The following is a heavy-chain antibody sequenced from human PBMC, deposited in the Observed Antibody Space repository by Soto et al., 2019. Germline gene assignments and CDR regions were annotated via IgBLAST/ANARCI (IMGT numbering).Heavy chain of an antibody. Sequence: QVQLQESGPGLVKPSGTLSLTCAVSGGSISSSNWWRWVRQPPGKGLEWIGEIYHSGSTNYNPSLKRRDTISVDKSKNHFSLKLSSVTAADTAVYYCARAPIGDYDYYYGMDVWGQGTTVTVSS. V-gene: IGHV4-4*02. CDR1: GGSISSSNW. CDR3: ARAPIGDYDYYYGMDV. J-gene: IGHJ6*02. D-gene: IGHD4-17*01. CDR2: IYHSGST.